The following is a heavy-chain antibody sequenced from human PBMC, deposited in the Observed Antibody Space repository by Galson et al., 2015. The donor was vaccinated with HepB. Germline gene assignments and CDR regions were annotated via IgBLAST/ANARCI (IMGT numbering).Heavy chain of an antibody. CDR2: SDPEDGEA. D-gene: IGHD3-3*01. Sequence: SVKVSCKVFGYSLTDLAIYWVRQAPGNGLEWMGGSDPEDGEAFYTQKFQGRVTMTEDISADTAYIELSSLRSGDTAVYHCVAITQPAIFGAPIGYWGQGTLVIVSS. CDR1: GYSLTDLA. CDR3: VAITQPAIFGAPIGY. V-gene: IGHV1-24*01. J-gene: IGHJ4*02.